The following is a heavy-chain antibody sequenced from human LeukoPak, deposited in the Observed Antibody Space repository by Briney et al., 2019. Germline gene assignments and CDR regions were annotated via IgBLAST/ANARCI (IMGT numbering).Heavy chain of an antibody. V-gene: IGHV1-2*02. Sequence: ASVKVSCKASGYTFTGYYMHWVRQAPGQGLEWMGWINPNSGGTNYAQKFQGRVTMTRDTSISTAHMELSRLRSDDTAVYYCARDRDGDYAIDYWGQGTLVTVSS. J-gene: IGHJ4*02. CDR2: INPNSGGT. D-gene: IGHD4-17*01. CDR1: GYTFTGYY. CDR3: ARDRDGDYAIDY.